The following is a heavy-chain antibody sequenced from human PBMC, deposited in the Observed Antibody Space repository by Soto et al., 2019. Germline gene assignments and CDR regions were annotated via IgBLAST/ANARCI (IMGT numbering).Heavy chain of an antibody. CDR2: IHHSGST. V-gene: IGHV4-59*01. CDR3: AGRPGPTAVFS. Sequence: SETLSPTCTVSGGSISSYVWSWIRQPPGKGMEWIGYIHHSGSTNSNPSLKSRVTISLDTSKNQFSLKLSSVTAADTAVYYCAGRPGPTAVFSWGQGTLVTVSS. D-gene: IGHD1-1*01. J-gene: IGHJ4*02. CDR1: GGSISSYV.